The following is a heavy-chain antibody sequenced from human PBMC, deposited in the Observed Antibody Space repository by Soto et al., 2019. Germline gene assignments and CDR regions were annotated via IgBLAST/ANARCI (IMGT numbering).Heavy chain of an antibody. CDR1: GFIFSIYA. CDR2: ISNDGSST. D-gene: IGHD6-19*01. V-gene: IGHV3-30-3*01. Sequence: PGGSLRLSCSGSGFIFSIYAIHWVRQAPGKGLEWVAVISNDGSSTYYADSVKGRFTISRDNSKNTLYLQMNSLRAEDTAVYYCARSPQWLAAFDYWGQGTLVTVSS. CDR3: ARSPQWLAAFDY. J-gene: IGHJ4*02.